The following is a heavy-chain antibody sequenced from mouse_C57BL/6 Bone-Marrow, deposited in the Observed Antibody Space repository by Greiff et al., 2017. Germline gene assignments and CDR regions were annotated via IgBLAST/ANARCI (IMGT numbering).Heavy chain of an antibody. Sequence: VQLQQPGAELVRPGTSVKLSCKASGYTFTSYWMHWVKQRPGQGLEWIGVIDPSDSYTNYNQKFKGKATLTGDTSSSTAYMQVSSLTSEDSAVYYCSMYYDGWYFDVWGTGTTVTVSS. V-gene: IGHV1-59*01. J-gene: IGHJ1*03. D-gene: IGHD1-1*01. CDR1: GYTFTSYW. CDR3: SMYYDGWYFDV. CDR2: IDPSDSYT.